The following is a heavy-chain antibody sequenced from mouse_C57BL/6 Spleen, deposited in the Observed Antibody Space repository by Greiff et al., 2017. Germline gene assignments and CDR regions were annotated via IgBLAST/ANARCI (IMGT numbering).Heavy chain of an antibody. J-gene: IGHJ1*03. Sequence: VQLQQPGAELVRPGSSVKLSCKASGYTFTSYWMHWVKQRPIQGLEWIGNIDPSDSETHYNQKFKDKATLTVDKSSSTAYMQLSSLTSEDSAVYYCARWRRDWYFDVWGTGTTVTVSS. V-gene: IGHV1-52*01. CDR1: GYTFTSYW. CDR3: ARWRRDWYFDV. CDR2: IDPSDSET.